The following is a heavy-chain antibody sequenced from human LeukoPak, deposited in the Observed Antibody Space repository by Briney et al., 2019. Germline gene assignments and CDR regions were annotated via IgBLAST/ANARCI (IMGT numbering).Heavy chain of an antibody. Sequence: SETLSLTCTVSGGSISSSSYYWGWIRQPPGKGLEWIGEINHSGSTNYNPSLKSRVTISVDTSENQFSLKLSSVTAADTAVYYCARVGGYYYGSGSYYSPDYWGQGTLVTVSS. CDR1: GGSISSSSYY. D-gene: IGHD3-10*01. CDR2: INHSGST. CDR3: ARVGGYYYGSGSYYSPDY. J-gene: IGHJ4*02. V-gene: IGHV4-39*07.